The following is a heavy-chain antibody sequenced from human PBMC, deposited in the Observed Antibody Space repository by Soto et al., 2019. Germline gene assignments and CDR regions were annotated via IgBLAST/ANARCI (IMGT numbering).Heavy chain of an antibody. CDR2: INHSGST. J-gene: IGHJ4*02. CDR3: ARASDLYSSSWYYIDY. CDR1: GGSFSGYY. Sequence: SSETLSLTCAVYGGSFSGYYWSWIRQPPGKGLEWIGEINHSGSTNYNPSLKSRVTISVDTSKNQFSLKLSSVTAADTAVYYCARASDLYSSSWYYIDYWGQGTLVTVSS. V-gene: IGHV4-34*01. D-gene: IGHD6-13*01.